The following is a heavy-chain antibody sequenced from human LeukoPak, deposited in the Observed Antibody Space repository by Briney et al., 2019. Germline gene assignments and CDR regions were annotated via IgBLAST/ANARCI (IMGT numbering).Heavy chain of an antibody. V-gene: IGHV3-33*01. CDR3: ARENDNGGQTGPFDY. D-gene: IGHD4-23*01. Sequence: GGSLRLSCAASGFTFSSYGMHWVRQAPGKGLEWVAVIVSGGSKEFYTDSVKGRFTISRDNSKNTLYLQMSSLRAEDTAVYYCARENDNGGQTGPFDYWGQGTLVTVSS. CDR2: IVSGGSKE. J-gene: IGHJ4*02. CDR1: GFTFSSYG.